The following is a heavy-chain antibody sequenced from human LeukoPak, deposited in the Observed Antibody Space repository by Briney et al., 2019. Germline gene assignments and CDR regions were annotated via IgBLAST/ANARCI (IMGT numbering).Heavy chain of an antibody. CDR1: GFTFSSYA. CDR2: ISSNGGST. V-gene: IGHV3-64*01. J-gene: IGHJ4*02. CDR3: ASSRWGVD. Sequence: TGGSLRLSRAASGFTFSSYAMHWVRQAPGKGLEYVSAISSNGGSTYYANSVKGRFTISRDNSKNTLYLQMGSLRAEDMAVYYCASSRWGVDWGQGTLVTVSS. D-gene: IGHD5-24*01.